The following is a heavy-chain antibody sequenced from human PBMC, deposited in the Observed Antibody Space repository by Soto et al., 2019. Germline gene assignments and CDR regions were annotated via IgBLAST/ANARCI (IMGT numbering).Heavy chain of an antibody. CDR3: AKGYQPSPPSYFDY. CDR1: GFTFSSYG. CDR2: ISYDGSNK. V-gene: IGHV3-30*18. J-gene: IGHJ4*02. D-gene: IGHD2-2*01. Sequence: XESLRLSCAASGFTFSSYGMHWVRQAPGKGLEWVAVISYDGSNKYYADSVKGRFTISRDNSKNTLYLQMNSLRAEDTAVYYCAKGYQPSPPSYFDYWGQGTLVTVSS.